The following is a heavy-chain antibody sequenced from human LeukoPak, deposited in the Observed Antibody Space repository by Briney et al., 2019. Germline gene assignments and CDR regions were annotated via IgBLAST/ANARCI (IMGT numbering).Heavy chain of an antibody. J-gene: IGHJ5*02. CDR1: GYSISSGYY. V-gene: IGHV4-38-2*01. D-gene: IGHD3-10*01. Sequence: SETLSLTCAVSGYSISSGYYWGWIRQPPGKGLEWIGSIYHSGSTYYNPSLKSRVTISVDTSKNQFSLKLSSVTAADTAVYYCARQERVAMVRGVHFDPWGQGTLVTVSS. CDR3: ARQERVAMVRGVHFDP. CDR2: IYHSGST.